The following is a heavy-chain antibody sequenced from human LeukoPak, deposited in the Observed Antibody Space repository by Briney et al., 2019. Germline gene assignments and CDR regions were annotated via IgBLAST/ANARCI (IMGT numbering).Heavy chain of an antibody. V-gene: IGHV4-59*12. D-gene: IGHD2-2*01. J-gene: IGHJ3*02. CDR2: IYYSGST. CDR1: GGSISSYY. CDR3: ASWDIVVVPAAQGAFDI. Sequence: PSETLSLTCTVSGGSISSYYWSWIRQPPGKGLEWIGYIYYSGSTNYNPSLKSRVTISVDTSKNQFSLKLSSVTAADTAVYYCASWDIVVVPAAQGAFDIWGQGTMVTVSS.